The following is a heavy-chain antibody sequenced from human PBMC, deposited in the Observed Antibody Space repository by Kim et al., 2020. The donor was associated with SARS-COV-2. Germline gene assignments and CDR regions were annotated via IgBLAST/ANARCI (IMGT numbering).Heavy chain of an antibody. J-gene: IGHJ4*02. Sequence: GESLKISCKGSGYSFTSYWIGWVRQMPGKGLEWMGIIYPGDSDTRYSPSFQGQVTISADKSISTAYLQWSSLKASYTAMYYCARGRRDYYDSPHYWGQGTLVTVSS. CDR1: GYSFTSYW. CDR3: ARGRRDYYDSPHY. CDR2: IYPGDSDT. D-gene: IGHD3-22*01. V-gene: IGHV5-51*01.